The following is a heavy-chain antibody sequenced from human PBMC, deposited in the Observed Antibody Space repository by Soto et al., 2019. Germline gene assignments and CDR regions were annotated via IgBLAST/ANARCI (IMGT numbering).Heavy chain of an antibody. J-gene: IGHJ3*02. CDR1: GYTFTTYG. V-gene: IGHV1-18*01. Sequence: QVQLVQSGGEVKKPGASVKVSCKASGYTFTTYGISWVRQAPGQGLEWMGWISAYNGNTSYAQKLQGRVTMTTDTSTSTAYMELRSLRSADTAVYYCARVSFRLFAFEIWGHGTMVTVSS. D-gene: IGHD3-22*01. CDR3: ARVSFRLFAFEI. CDR2: ISAYNGNT.